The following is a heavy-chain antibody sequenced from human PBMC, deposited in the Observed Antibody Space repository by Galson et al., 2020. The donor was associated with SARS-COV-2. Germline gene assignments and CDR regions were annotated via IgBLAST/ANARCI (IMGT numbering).Heavy chain of an antibody. V-gene: IGHV1-69*10. CDR3: ARGGRVLGYCSGTECLKGWFDP. Sequence: SVKVSCKASGGTFSAYALSWVRQAPGQGLEWMGGIIPILGTAFYAQKFQGRVTLTTDRSMTTAYMEHTSLTSDDTAVYYCARGGRVLGYCSGTECLKGWFDPWGQGTLATVSS. CDR1: GGTFSAYA. J-gene: IGHJ5*02. CDR2: IIPILGTA. D-gene: IGHD2-2*01.